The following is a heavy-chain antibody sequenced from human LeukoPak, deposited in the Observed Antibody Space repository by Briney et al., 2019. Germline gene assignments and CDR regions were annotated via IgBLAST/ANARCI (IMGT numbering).Heavy chain of an antibody. D-gene: IGHD6-6*01. CDR2: ISGSGGST. CDR1: GFTFDDYG. J-gene: IGHJ6*03. Sequence: GGSLRLSCAASGFTFDDYGMSWVRQAPGKGLEWVSAISGSGGSTYYADSVKGRFTISRDNSKNTLYLQMNSLRAEDTAVYYCAKGMAARPGESYYYYMDVWGKGTTVTVSS. CDR3: AKGMAARPGESYYYYMDV. V-gene: IGHV3-23*01.